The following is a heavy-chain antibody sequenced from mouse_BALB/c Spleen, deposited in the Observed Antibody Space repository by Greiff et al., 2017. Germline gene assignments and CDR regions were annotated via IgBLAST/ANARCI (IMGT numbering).Heavy chain of an antibody. J-gene: IGHJ2*01. CDR3: AREGDTYGNSLAFDY. Sequence: EVKLMESGGGLVTPGGSLTLSCAVSGFTFSDYYMYWVRQTPEKRLEWVATISDGGSYTYYPDSVKGRFTISRDNAKNNLYLQMSSLKSEDTAMYYCAREGDTYGNSLAFDYWGQGTTLTVSS. CDR1: GFTFSDYY. CDR2: ISDGGSYT. V-gene: IGHV5-4*02. D-gene: IGHD2-1*01.